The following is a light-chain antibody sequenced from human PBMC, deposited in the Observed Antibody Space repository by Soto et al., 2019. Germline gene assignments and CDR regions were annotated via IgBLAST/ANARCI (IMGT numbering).Light chain of an antibody. Sequence: EIVLTQSPGTLSLSPWEGATLSCRASQSISSNFLAWYQQKRGQAPRLLIHGASNRATGIPDRFSGSGSGTDFTLTITRLEPEDFAVYYCQQYGGSPWTFGQGTKVDIK. CDR1: QSISSNF. V-gene: IGKV3-20*01. J-gene: IGKJ1*01. CDR2: GAS. CDR3: QQYGGSPWT.